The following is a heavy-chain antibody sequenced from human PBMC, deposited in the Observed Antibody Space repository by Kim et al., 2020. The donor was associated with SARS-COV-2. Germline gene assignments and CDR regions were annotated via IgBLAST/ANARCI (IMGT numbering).Heavy chain of an antibody. CDR3: ARDGGDYFDSSGDFSTSNWFDP. CDR1: GFAFSVYT. D-gene: IGHD3-22*01. Sequence: GGSLRLSCEASGFAFSVYTMHWVRQAPGKGLEWVSVISRDGGSNYYADSVKGRFTISRDNSKTTLYLQMDNLGAEDTAMYYCARDGGDYFDSSGDFSTSNWFDPWGQGTLVTVSS. CDR2: ISRDGGSN. V-gene: IGHV3-30*04. J-gene: IGHJ5*02.